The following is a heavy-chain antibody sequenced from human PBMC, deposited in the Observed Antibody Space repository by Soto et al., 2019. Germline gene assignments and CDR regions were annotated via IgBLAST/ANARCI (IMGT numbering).Heavy chain of an antibody. CDR1: GFTFSSYA. V-gene: IGHV3-30-3*01. J-gene: IGHJ2*01. CDR3: ARPLWRDDYNWGYFDL. D-gene: IGHD4-4*01. CDR2: ISYDGSNK. Sequence: QVQLVESGGGVVQPGRSLRLSCAASGFTFSSYAMHWVRQAPGKGLEWVAVISYDGSNKYYADSVQGRFTISRDNSKNKLYLQMNSLRDEDTAVYYCARPLWRDDYNWGYFDLWGRGTLVTVSS.